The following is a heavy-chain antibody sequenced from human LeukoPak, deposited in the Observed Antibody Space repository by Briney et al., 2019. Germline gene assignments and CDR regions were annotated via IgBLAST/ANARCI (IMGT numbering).Heavy chain of an antibody. Sequence: GRSLRLSCAASGFTFEDYAMHWVRQAPGKGMEWVSLISGDGGTTDYADSVKGRFTIARGNSNNSLYLQMHSLRSEDTALYYCAKDISGGGTGAFDYWGQGTLVTVSS. CDR3: AKDISGGGTGAFDY. CDR2: ISGDGGTT. CDR1: GFTFEDYA. V-gene: IGHV3-43*02. J-gene: IGHJ4*02. D-gene: IGHD1-26*01.